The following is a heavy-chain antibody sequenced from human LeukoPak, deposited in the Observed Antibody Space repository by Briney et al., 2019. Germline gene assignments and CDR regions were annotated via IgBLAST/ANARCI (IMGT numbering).Heavy chain of an antibody. CDR3: ARLSGEVTVFDY. J-gene: IGHJ4*02. V-gene: IGHV3-7*01. D-gene: IGHD2-21*02. CDR1: GFTFGSYW. CDR2: IKKDGSAK. Sequence: PGGSLRLSCAASGFTFGSYWMSWVRQAPGKGLEWVATIKKDGSAKYYVDSVKGRFTISKDNAENSLFLQMSSLRAEDTAVYCCARLSGEVTVFDYWGQGTLVTVSS.